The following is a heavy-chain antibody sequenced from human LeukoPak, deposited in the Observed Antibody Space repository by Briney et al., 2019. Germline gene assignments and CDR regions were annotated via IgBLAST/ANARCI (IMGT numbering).Heavy chain of an antibody. D-gene: IGHD3-16*02. CDR2: INSDGIST. V-gene: IGHV3-74*01. J-gene: IGHJ4*02. Sequence: GGSLRLSCAASGFTFSSYWVHWVRQGPGKGLVWVSRINSDGISTTYADSVKGRFTISRDNAKNTLYLQMNSLGAEDTAVYYCARGYSYSPDYWGQGTLVTVSS. CDR3: ARGYSYSPDY. CDR1: GFTFSSYW.